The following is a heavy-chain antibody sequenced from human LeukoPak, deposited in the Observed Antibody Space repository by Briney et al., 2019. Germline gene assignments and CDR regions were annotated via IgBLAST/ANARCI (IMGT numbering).Heavy chain of an antibody. CDR3: VKDARGGTGLFDC. CDR1: GFTFDDYA. CDR2: ISWNSGSI. V-gene: IGHV3-9*03. D-gene: IGHD1-14*01. Sequence: GGSLRLSCAASGFTFDDYAMHWVRQAPRKGLEWASGISWNSGSIGYADSVKGRFTITRDSAKNSVYLQMNSLRDEDMALYYCVKDARGGTGLFDCWGQGALVTVSS. J-gene: IGHJ4*02.